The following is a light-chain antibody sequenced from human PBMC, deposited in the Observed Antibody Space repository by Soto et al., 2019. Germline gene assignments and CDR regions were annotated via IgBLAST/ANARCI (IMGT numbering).Light chain of an antibody. J-gene: IGKJ3*01. Sequence: DIQMTQSPSTLSASVGDRVTITCRASQSISSWLAWYQQKPGKAPKLLIYKASSLESGVPSRFSGSGSGTEFPLTFSSLQPDDFATYYCQQYNSYPFTFGPGTKVDIK. CDR2: KAS. CDR1: QSISSW. CDR3: QQYNSYPFT. V-gene: IGKV1-5*03.